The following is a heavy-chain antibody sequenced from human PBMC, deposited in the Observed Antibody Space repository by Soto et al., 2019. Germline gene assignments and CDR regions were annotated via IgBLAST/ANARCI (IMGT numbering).Heavy chain of an antibody. D-gene: IGHD3-10*01. CDR3: AEDIGEVRYYGSGSYLGP. Sequence: GGSLRLSCAASGFTFSSYAMSWVRQAPGKGLEWVSAISGSGGSTYYADSVKGRFTISRDNSKNTLYLQMNSLRAEDTAVYYCAEDIGEVRYYGSGSYLGPWGQGTLVTAS. J-gene: IGHJ5*02. V-gene: IGHV3-23*01. CDR2: ISGSGGST. CDR1: GFTFSSYA.